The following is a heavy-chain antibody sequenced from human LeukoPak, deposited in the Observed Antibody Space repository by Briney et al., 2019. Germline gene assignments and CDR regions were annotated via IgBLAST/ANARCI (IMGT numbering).Heavy chain of an antibody. CDR2: IADAGT. CDR3: ARNLGPFDV. D-gene: IGHD3-16*01. J-gene: IGHJ3*01. Sequence: PGGSLRLSCAPSGFTFNDFAMTWVRQAPGEGLEWVSPIADAGTYYADSLKGRFIISRDNSQNMLYLQLNSLRADDTAMYYCARNLGPFDVRGHGTMVTVSS. V-gene: IGHV3-23*01. CDR1: GFTFNDFA.